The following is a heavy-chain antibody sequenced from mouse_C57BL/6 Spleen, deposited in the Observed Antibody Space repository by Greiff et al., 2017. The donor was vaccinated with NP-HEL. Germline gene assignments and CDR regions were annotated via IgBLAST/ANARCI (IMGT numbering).Heavy chain of an antibody. J-gene: IGHJ2*01. V-gene: IGHV1-82*01. CDR2: IYPGDGDT. CDR1: GYAFSSSW. CDR3: ARDYSNYFDY. D-gene: IGHD2-5*01. Sequence: QVQLKESGPELVKPGASVKISCKASGYAFSSSWMNWVKQRPGKGLEWIGRIYPGDGDTNYNGKFKGKATLTADKSSSTAYMQLSSLTSEDSAVYFCARDYSNYFDYRGQGTTLTVSS.